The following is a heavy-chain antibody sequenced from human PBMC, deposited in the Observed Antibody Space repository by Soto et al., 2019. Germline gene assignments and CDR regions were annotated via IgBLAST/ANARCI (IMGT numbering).Heavy chain of an antibody. V-gene: IGHV3-64*01. D-gene: IGHD3-10*01. J-gene: IGHJ6*02. CDR3: VRGVFGITMVRGLITRYYYYGMDV. CDR2: ISSNGNST. CDR1: GFYFSAYG. Sequence: QPGGSLRLSCAASGFYFSAYGMHWVRQAPGKGLEYVSAISSNGNSTYYASSVKDRFTTSRDNSKNTLYLQMGSLRPEDMAVYYCVRGVFGITMVRGLITRYYYYGMDVWGQETTVTVSS.